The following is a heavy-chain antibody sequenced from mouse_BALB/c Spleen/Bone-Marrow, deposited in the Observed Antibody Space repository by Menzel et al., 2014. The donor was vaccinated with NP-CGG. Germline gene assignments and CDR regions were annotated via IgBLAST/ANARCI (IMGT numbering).Heavy chain of an antibody. D-gene: IGHD6-1*01. V-gene: IGHV7-3*02. Sequence: EVKLEESGGGLVQPGGSLRLSCTTSGFTFTNYFMTWVRQPPGKALEWLGFIRNKANGYTTEYNPSVKGRFTISRDNSQGIFYLQMNTLRAEDSAIYYCARDYNGYFDFWCQGTTLTVSS. J-gene: IGHJ2*01. CDR1: GFTFTNYF. CDR3: ARDYNGYFDF. CDR2: IRNKANGYTT.